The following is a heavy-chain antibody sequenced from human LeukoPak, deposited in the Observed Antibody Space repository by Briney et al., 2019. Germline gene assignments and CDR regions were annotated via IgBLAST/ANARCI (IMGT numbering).Heavy chain of an antibody. Sequence: PGGSLRLSCAASGFTFSSYSMNWVRQAPGKGLEWVSAISSSGDTTYYADSVKGRFTISRDNSKNTLYLQMNSLRAEDTAVYYCAKLGGQWLVNFYDYWGQGTLVTVSS. V-gene: IGHV3-23*01. CDR3: AKLGGQWLVNFYDY. D-gene: IGHD6-19*01. CDR2: ISSSGDTT. CDR1: GFTFSSYS. J-gene: IGHJ4*02.